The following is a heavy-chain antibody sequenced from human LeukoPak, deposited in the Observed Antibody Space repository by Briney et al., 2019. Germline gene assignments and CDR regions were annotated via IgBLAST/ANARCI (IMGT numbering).Heavy chain of an antibody. CDR2: IRSKTDGGTA. D-gene: IGHD2/OR15-2a*01. J-gene: IGHJ4*02. CDR1: GFSFSNAW. V-gene: IGHV3-15*01. CDR3: TTELIRVFDH. Sequence: GGSLRLSCAASGFSFSNAWMSWVRQAPGKGLEWVGRIRSKTDGGTADYAVPGNIRFTISRDDSKNTLYLQMSSLKTEDTAVYYCTTELIRVFDHWGQGPLV.